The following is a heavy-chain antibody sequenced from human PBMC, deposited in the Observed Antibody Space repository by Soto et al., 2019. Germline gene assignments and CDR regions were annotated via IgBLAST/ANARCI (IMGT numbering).Heavy chain of an antibody. CDR1: GYSLTNND. D-gene: IGHD3-16*01. V-gene: IGHV1-8*01. J-gene: IGHJ5*02. Sequence: ASVKVSCKASGYSLTNNDVSWVRQATGQGLEWTGWMNPGSGDTGYAQKFQGRVTMTRDISIATAYMELSSLRSDDTAIYYCARMATFGSLNWFDPWGQGTLVTVSS. CDR3: ARMATFGSLNWFDP. CDR2: MNPGSGDT.